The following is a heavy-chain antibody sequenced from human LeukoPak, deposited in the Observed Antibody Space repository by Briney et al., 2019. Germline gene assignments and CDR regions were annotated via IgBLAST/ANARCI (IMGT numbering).Heavy chain of an antibody. J-gene: IGHJ6*02. CDR2: IKQDGSEK. CDR3: ASSRLSSSMDV. V-gene: IGHV3-7*01. CDR1: GFTVSSYW. Sequence: GGSLRLSCAASGFTVSSYWMSWVRQASGKGLEWVANIKQDGSEKYYVDSVKGRFTISRDNAKNSLYLQMNSLRAEDTAVYYCASSRLSSSMDVWGQGTTVTVSS. D-gene: IGHD3-16*02.